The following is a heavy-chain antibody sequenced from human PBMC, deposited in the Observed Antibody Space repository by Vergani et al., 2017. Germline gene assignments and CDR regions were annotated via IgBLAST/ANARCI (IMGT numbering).Heavy chain of an antibody. CDR2: IDWDDDK. J-gene: IGHJ6*03. CDR3: ARITSTVTTGYYYMDV. CDR1: GFSLSTSGMC. Sequence: QVTLRESGPALVKPTQTLTLTCTFSGFSLSTSGMCVSWIRQPPGKALEWLARIDWDDDKYYSTSLKTRLTISKDTSKNQVVFTMTNMDPVDTATYYCARITSTVTTGYYYMDVWGKGTTVTVSS. V-gene: IGHV2-70*15. D-gene: IGHD4-17*01.